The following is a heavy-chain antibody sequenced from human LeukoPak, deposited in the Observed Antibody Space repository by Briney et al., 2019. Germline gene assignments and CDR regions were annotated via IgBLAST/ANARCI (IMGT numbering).Heavy chain of an antibody. CDR2: INPHSGGT. V-gene: IGHV1-2*02. D-gene: IGHD2-15*01. Sequence: ASVKVSCKSSGYTFTGYYLHWERQAPGQGLEWMGWINPHSGGTNYAQNFQGRVTMTRDTSITTAYMELSRLRSDDTAVYYCARAGYCSGGSCYNYYMDVWGKGTTVTISS. J-gene: IGHJ6*03. CDR1: GYTFTGYY. CDR3: ARAGYCSGGSCYNYYMDV.